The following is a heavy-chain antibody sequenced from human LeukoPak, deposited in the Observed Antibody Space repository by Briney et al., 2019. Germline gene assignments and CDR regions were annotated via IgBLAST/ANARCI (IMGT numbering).Heavy chain of an antibody. D-gene: IGHD4-17*01. CDR3: AREKRMTTVTNLDY. J-gene: IGHJ4*02. CDR1: GGTFSSYA. V-gene: IGHV1-2*02. CDR2: INPNSGGT. Sequence: ASVKVSCKASGGTFSSYAISWVRQAPGQGLEWMGWINPNSGGTNYAQKFQGRVTMTRDTSISTAYMELSRLRSDDTAVYYCAREKRMTTVTNLDYWGQGTLVTVSS.